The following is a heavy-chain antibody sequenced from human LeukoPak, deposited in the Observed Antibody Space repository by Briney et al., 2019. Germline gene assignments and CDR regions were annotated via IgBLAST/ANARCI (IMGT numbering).Heavy chain of an antibody. CDR1: GFTFSSYW. CDR3: AKDIIVVGSGWYAIDN. Sequence: GGSLRLSCAASGFTFSSYWMSWVRQAPGKGLEWVSGVTWNSGTIVCADSVKGRFTISRDNAKNSLYLQMNSLRADDTAMYYCAKDIIVVGSGWYAIDNWGQGTLVIVSS. CDR2: VTWNSGTI. V-gene: IGHV3-9*01. J-gene: IGHJ4*02. D-gene: IGHD6-19*01.